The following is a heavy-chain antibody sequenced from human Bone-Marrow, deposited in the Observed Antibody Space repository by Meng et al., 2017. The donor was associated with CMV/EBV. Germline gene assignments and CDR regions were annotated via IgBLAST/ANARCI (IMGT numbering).Heavy chain of an antibody. CDR2: ILYDGSNK. D-gene: IGHD2-2*02. Sequence: GGSLRLSCAASGFTFSSYAIHWVRQAPGKGLEWVAVILYDGSNKYYADSVKGRFTISRDNSKNTLYLQMNSLRAEDTAVYYCARDLVVVPAAIRGEGPPYYYYGMDVWGQGTTVTVSS. CDR3: ARDLVVVPAAIRGEGPPYYYYGMDV. V-gene: IGHV3-30-3*01. J-gene: IGHJ6*02. CDR1: GFTFSSYA.